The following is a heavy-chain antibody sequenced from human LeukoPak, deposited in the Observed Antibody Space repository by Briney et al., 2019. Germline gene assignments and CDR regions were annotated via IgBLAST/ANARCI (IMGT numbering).Heavy chain of an antibody. CDR3: ARRRDIVLMVYAIPSDAFDI. D-gene: IGHD2-8*01. CDR2: IYDSGST. Sequence: SETLSLTCSVSGGSISSYYWSWIRQPPGKGLEWIGYIYDSGSTNFKSPLKSRVTMSGDTSKNQFSLKVNSVTAADTAVYYCARRRDIVLMVYAIPSDAFDIWGQGTMVTVSS. J-gene: IGHJ3*02. V-gene: IGHV4-59*08. CDR1: GGSISSYY.